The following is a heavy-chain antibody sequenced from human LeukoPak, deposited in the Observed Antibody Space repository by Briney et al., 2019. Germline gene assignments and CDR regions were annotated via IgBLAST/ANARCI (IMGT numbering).Heavy chain of an antibody. J-gene: IGHJ4*02. Sequence: SETLSLTCTVSGASIGSSHYHWGWIRQPPGQGLEWIGITYYSRSTYYNPSLKSRVTISVDTSKNQFSLKLSSVTAADTAVYYCARNSGSYPDYWGQGTLVTVSS. CDR2: TYYSRST. V-gene: IGHV4-39*07. D-gene: IGHD1-26*01. CDR1: GASIGSSHYH. CDR3: ARNSGSYPDY.